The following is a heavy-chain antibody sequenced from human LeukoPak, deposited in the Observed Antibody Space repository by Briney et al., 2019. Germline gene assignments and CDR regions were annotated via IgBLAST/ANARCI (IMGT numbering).Heavy chain of an antibody. CDR2: IYYSGST. D-gene: IGHD4-17*01. J-gene: IGHJ5*02. V-gene: IGHV4-59*01. CDR3: ARDYGDQGWFDP. Sequence: SETLSLTCTVSGGSSSSYYWSWIRQPPGKGLEWIGYIYYSGSTNYNPSLKSRVTISVDTSKNQFSLKLSSVTAADTAVYYCARDYGDQGWFDPWGQGTLVTVSS. CDR1: GGSSSSYY.